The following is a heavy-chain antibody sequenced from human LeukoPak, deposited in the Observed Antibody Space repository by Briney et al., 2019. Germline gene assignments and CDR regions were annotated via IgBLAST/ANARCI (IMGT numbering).Heavy chain of an antibody. Sequence: GGSLRLSCAASGFTFSSYGMHWVRQAPGKGLEWVAVIWYDGSNKYYADSVKGRFTISRDNSKNTLYLQMNSLRAEDTAVHYCARKLTVTTIRGYYYYYYMDVWGKGTTVTVSS. J-gene: IGHJ6*03. CDR2: IWYDGSNK. V-gene: IGHV3-33*01. CDR1: GFTFSSYG. CDR3: ARKLTVTTIRGYYYYYYMDV. D-gene: IGHD4-11*01.